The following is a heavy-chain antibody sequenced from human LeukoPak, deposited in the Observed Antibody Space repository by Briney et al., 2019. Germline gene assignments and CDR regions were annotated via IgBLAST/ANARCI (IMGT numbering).Heavy chain of an antibody. J-gene: IGHJ4*02. D-gene: IGHD1-26*01. Sequence: GVSLRLSCAASGFTFKLYWMHWVRQVPGKRPVWVSRINDDGSDTIYADSVKGRFTISRDNAKDTLYLHMNSLTAEDTAVYYCARGAKWAYYFDYWGQGTLVTVSS. CDR3: ARGAKWAYYFDY. CDR1: GFTFKLYW. CDR2: INDDGSDT. V-gene: IGHV3-74*01.